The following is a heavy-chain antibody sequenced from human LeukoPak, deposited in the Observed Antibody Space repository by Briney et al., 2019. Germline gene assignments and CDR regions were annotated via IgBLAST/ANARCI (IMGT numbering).Heavy chain of an antibody. D-gene: IGHD2/OR15-2a*01. CDR2: IFSSSTYI. V-gene: IGHV3-21*03. Sequence: GGSLRLSCAASGFTFSSYSMNWVRQAPGKGLEWVSFIFSSSTYIYYTDSVKGRFTISRDNARNSLYLQMDNLRAEDTGVYYCARDFYDGFALDYWGQGTLVTVSS. CDR1: GFTFSSYS. CDR3: ARDFYDGFALDY. J-gene: IGHJ4*02.